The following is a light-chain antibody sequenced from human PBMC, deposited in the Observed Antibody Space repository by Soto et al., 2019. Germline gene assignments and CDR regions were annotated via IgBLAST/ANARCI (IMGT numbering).Light chain of an antibody. CDR1: SSDVGSYNL. CDR3: CSDAFSRIWV. J-gene: IGLJ2*01. V-gene: IGLV2-23*01. Sequence: QSALTQPASVSGSPGQSIAISCTGTSSDVGSYNLVSWYQHHPGKAPKLMIYEGTKRPSGVSDRFSGSKSGNTASLTISGLQAEDEADYYCCSDAFSRIWVFGGGTKLTVL. CDR2: EGT.